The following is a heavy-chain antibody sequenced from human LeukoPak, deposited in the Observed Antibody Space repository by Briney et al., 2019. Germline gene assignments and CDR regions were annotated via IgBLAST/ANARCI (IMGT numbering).Heavy chain of an antibody. D-gene: IGHD6-19*01. CDR2: INPNSGGT. V-gene: IGHV1-2*02. CDR1: GYTFTGYY. CDR3: ARVWSIAVAGLGY. J-gene: IGHJ4*02. Sequence: ASVAVSCKASGYTFTGYYMHWVRQAPGQGLEWMGWINPNSGGTNYAQKFQGRVTMTRDTSISTAYMERSRLRSDDTAVYYCARVWSIAVAGLGYWGQGTLVTVSS.